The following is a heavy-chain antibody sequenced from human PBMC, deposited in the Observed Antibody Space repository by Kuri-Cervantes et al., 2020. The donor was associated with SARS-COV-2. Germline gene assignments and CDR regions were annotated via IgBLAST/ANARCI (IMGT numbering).Heavy chain of an antibody. D-gene: IGHD3-10*01. CDR1: GGSISSGNYY. V-gene: IGHV4-39*01. CDR2: IYYSGST. J-gene: IGHJ3*02. Sequence: GSLRLSCSVSGGSISSGNYYWGWIRQPPGKGLEWIGSIYYSGSTYYNPSLKSRVTISVDTSKNQFSLKLSSVTAADTAVYYCASPSDITMVRGVIITGAFDIWGQGTMVTVSS. CDR3: ASPSDITMVRGVIITGAFDI.